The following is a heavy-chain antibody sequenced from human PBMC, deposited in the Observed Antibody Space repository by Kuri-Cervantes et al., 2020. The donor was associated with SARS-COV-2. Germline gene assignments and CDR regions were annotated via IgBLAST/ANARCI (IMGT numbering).Heavy chain of an antibody. V-gene: IGHV4-34*01. CDR1: GGSFSDYY. D-gene: IGHD2-2*01. J-gene: IGHJ4*02. CDR3: AREVVPAAIEGYFDH. CDR2: INHSGNT. Sequence: SETLSLTCAVYGGSFSDYYWSWVRQPPGKGLEWIGEINHSGNTNYDPSLKSRVTISIDTSKNQFSLKLSSVTAADTAVYYCAREVVPAAIEGYFDHWGQGTLVTVSS.